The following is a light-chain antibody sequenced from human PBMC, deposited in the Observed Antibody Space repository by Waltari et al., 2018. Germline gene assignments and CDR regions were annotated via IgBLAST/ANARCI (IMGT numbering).Light chain of an antibody. J-gene: IGKJ1*01. V-gene: IGKV1-9*01. CDR3: QQPFFSPPT. CDR1: KGISNY. Sequence: DIQLTQSPYFVSASVGDRVTITGRASKGISNYLAWYQVKSNNHPKILIYAASSVPSGVPTRFSGSASGTEFTLTISSLQPEDFAIYYCQQPFFSPPTLGQGTRV. CDR2: AAS.